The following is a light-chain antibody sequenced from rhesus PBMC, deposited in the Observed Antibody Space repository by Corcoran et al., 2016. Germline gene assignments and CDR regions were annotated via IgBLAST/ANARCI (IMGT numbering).Light chain of an antibody. V-gene: IGKV1-32*01. Sequence: DIQMTQSPSSLSASVGDRVTITCRASQAIRSYLNRYQQTQGKAPKLLIYYTNRLESGVPSRFSGSGSGTEFTLIISSLQPEDFATYYCQQYNSLPLTCGGGTKVEIK. CDR3: QQYNSLPLT. CDR1: QAIRSY. J-gene: IGKJ4*01. CDR2: YTN.